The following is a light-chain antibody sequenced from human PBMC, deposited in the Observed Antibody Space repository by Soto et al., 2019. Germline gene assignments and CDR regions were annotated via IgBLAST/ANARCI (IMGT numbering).Light chain of an antibody. Sequence: EIVLTQSPGTLSLSTGERATLSCRASQTVINTYVAWYQQKPGQAPRLLIYDASTKATGIPDRFSGSGSGTDFTLTISRLGPEDFAVYYCQQDGTSPCTFGQGTKVDIK. CDR2: DAS. V-gene: IGKV3-20*01. J-gene: IGKJ1*01. CDR3: QQDGTSPCT. CDR1: QTVINTY.